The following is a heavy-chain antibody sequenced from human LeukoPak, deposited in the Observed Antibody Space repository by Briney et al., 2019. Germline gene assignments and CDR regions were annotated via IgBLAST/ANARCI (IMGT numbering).Heavy chain of an antibody. D-gene: IGHD4-23*01. CDR1: GYTFSNFD. Sequence: ASVKVSCKASGYTFSNFDINWVRQATGQGLEWMGWMNPHSGNTGYSQKFQGRVTITADKSTSTAYMELSSLRSEDTAVYYCARDGGVVTNPFDYWGQGTLVTVSS. V-gene: IGHV1-8*03. CDR3: ARDGGVVTNPFDY. J-gene: IGHJ4*02. CDR2: MNPHSGNT.